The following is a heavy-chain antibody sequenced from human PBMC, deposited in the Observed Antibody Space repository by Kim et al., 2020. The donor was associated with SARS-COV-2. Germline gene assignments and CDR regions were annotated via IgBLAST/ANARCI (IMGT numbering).Heavy chain of an antibody. CDR2: ISGSGGST. J-gene: IGHJ4*02. CDR3: AKGPFSKVGDYGVRWWGTGDY. CDR1: GFTFSSYA. Sequence: GGSLRLSCAASGFTFSSYAMSWVRQAPGKGLEWVSAISGSGGSTYYADSVKGRFTISRDNSKNTLYLQMNSLRAEDTAVYYCAKGPFSKVGDYGVRWWGTGDYWGQGTLVTVSS. V-gene: IGHV3-23*01. D-gene: IGHD4-17*01.